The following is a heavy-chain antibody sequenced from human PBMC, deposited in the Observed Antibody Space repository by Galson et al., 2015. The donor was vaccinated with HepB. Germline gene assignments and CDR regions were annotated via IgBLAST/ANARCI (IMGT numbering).Heavy chain of an antibody. D-gene: IGHD5-12*01. J-gene: IGHJ6*03. Sequence: SETLSLTCTVSGGSISSYYWSWIRQPPGKGLEWIGYIYYSGSTNYNPSLKSRVTISVDTSKNQFSLKLSSVTAADTAVYYCARGSTYSGYAAGYYYYYYMDVWGKGTTVTVSS. CDR3: ARGSTYSGYAAGYYYYYYMDV. CDR2: IYYSGST. V-gene: IGHV4-59*01. CDR1: GGSISSYY.